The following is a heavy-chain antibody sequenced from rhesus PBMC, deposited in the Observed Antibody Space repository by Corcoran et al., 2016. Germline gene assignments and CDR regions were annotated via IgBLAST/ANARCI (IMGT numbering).Heavy chain of an antibody. CDR3: AIVDDYDSGYCTGYYYDLDS. D-gene: IGHD3-28*01. Sequence: QVQLQVSGPGLVKLSETLPLTCAVSGASISSNYWSWIRQPPGKGLEWMGYIYGGGGRTSSNPSLKRRVTISEDTVKIHFYMTLGTVTAADTAVYYWAIVDDYDSGYCTGYYYDLDSWGQGVVVTVSS. J-gene: IGHJ6*01. V-gene: IGHV4S2*01. CDR1: GASISSNY. CDR2: IYGGGGRT.